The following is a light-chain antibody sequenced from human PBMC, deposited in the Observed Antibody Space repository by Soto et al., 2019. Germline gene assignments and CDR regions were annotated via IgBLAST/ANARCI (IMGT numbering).Light chain of an antibody. CDR2: SVR. J-gene: IGLJ1*01. Sequence: QSLLTPPAPVSGAPGRRGDTAFHGGSSNIRASYDVHLDQQLPGTSPKIIIYSVRVPTSGVSNRFSSSKSGKTAYLTISGLQAEDEADYYCSAHSPGGTLQIFGRGTKVPVL. CDR1: SSNIRASYD. V-gene: IGLV1-40*01. CDR3: SAHSPGGTLQI.